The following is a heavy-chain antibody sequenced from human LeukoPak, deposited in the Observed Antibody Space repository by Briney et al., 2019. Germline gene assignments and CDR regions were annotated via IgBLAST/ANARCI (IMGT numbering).Heavy chain of an antibody. Sequence: GASVKVSCKASGYTFTGYYMHWVRQAPGQGLEWMGWINPNSGGTNYAQKFQGRVTMTRDTSISTAYMELSRLRSDDTAVYYCARDLGSSGYYIYYYYYMDVWGKGTTVTVSS. CDR3: ARDLGSSGYYIYYYYYMDV. D-gene: IGHD3-22*01. V-gene: IGHV1-2*02. CDR2: INPNSGGT. CDR1: GYTFTGYY. J-gene: IGHJ6*03.